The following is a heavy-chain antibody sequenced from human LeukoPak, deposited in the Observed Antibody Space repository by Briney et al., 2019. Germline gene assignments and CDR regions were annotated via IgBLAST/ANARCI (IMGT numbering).Heavy chain of an antibody. Sequence: GGSLRLSCAASGFTFDDYAMHWVRQAPGKGLEWVSGISWNSGSIGYADSVKGRFTISRDNAKNSLYLQMNSLRAEDTALYYCAKVMGPLDAFDIWGQGTMVTVSS. J-gene: IGHJ3*02. CDR2: ISWNSGSI. CDR3: AKVMGPLDAFDI. CDR1: GFTFDDYA. V-gene: IGHV3-9*01.